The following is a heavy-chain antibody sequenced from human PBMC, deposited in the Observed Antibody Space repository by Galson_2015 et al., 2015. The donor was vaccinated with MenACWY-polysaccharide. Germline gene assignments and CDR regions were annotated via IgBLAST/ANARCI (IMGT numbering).Heavy chain of an antibody. CDR3: AHTHEGFSSGRFYYYGMDV. J-gene: IGHJ6*02. Sequence: PALVKPTQTLTLTCTFSGFSLSTSGVGVGWIRQPPGKALEWLALIYWDDDKRYSPSLKSRLTITKDTSKNQVVLTMTNMDPVDTATYYCAHTHEGFSSGRFYYYGMDVWGQGTTVTVSS. CDR2: IYWDDDK. D-gene: IGHD6-19*01. CDR1: GFSLSTSGVG. V-gene: IGHV2-5*02.